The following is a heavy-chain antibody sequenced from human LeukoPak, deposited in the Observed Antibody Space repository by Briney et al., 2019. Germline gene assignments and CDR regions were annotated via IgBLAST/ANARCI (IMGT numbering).Heavy chain of an antibody. Sequence: PGGSLRLSCAASGFTFSSYWMSWVRQAPGKGLEWVANIKQDGSEKYYVDSVKGRFTISRDNAENSLYLQMNSLRAEDTAVYYCARVSSTHPAVAGTVDYYYYYGMDVWGQGTTVTVSS. CDR3: ARVSSTHPAVAGTVDYYYYYGMDV. CDR1: GFTFSSYW. D-gene: IGHD6-19*01. CDR2: IKQDGSEK. J-gene: IGHJ6*02. V-gene: IGHV3-7*01.